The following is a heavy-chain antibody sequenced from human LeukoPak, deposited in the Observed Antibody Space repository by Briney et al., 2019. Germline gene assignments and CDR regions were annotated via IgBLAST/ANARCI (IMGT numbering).Heavy chain of an antibody. D-gene: IGHD4-17*01. CDR2: INPSGGST. V-gene: IGHV1-46*01. CDR1: GYTFTSYY. CDR3: ARDPSKTTVTTAGASYYMDV. J-gene: IGHJ6*03. Sequence: GASVKVSCKASGYTFTSYYMHWVRQAPGQGLEWMGIINPSGGSTSYAQKFQGRVTMTRDMSTSTVYMELSSLRSEDTAVYYCARDPSKTTVTTAGASYYMDVWGKGTTVTVSS.